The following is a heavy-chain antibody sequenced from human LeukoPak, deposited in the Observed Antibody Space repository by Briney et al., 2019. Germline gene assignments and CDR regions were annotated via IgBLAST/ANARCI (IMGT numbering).Heavy chain of an antibody. V-gene: IGHV3-30*02. D-gene: IGHD3-22*01. J-gene: IGHJ4*02. CDR1: GFTLSSYG. Sequence: PGGSLRLFCGASGFTLSSYGVHWVRQAPARGLEWVAFKQQDGRNRYYADSVNGRFTISRDNPKNTLYLQMNSLRAEDTAVYYCAKDWSILNYDSSGYGYWGQGTLVTVSS. CDR2: KQQDGRNR. CDR3: AKDWSILNYDSSGYGY.